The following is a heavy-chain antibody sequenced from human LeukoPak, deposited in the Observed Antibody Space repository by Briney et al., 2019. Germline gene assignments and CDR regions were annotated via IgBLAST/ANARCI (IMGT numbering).Heavy chain of an antibody. CDR1: GYSISSGYY. D-gene: IGHD5-12*01. J-gene: IGHJ4*01. CDR2: IYHSGST. Sequence: SETLSLTCAVSGYSISSGYYWGWIRQPPGKGLEWIGSIYHSGSTYYNPSLKSRVTISVDTSKNQFSRKLSSVTAADTAVYYCASTTYSGPTLKGRRPFDYWGQGTLVTVSS. CDR3: ASTTYSGPTLKGRRPFDY. V-gene: IGHV4-38-2*01.